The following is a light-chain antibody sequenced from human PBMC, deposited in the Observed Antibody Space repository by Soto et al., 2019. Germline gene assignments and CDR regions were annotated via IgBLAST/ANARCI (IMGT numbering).Light chain of an antibody. Sequence: DIQMTQSPSSLSASIGDRVTITCRASQSISNYLNWYQQKPGKAPKLLVYAASSLQSGVPSSFSGSGSGTHFTLTISSLQPEDFATYYCQQSYSTPSFGGGTKVEIK. CDR2: AAS. J-gene: IGKJ4*01. V-gene: IGKV1-39*01. CDR3: QQSYSTPS. CDR1: QSISNY.